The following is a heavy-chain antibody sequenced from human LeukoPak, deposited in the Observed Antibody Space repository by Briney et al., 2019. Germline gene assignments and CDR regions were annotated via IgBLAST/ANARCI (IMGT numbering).Heavy chain of an antibody. V-gene: IGHV3-23*01. Sequence: GGSLRLSCAASGFTLSNDALNCVRQAPGKWLERVSAISGGGGTTSYADSVKGRFTISRDNSKSTLYLQMNGLRAEDTAVYYCAKQYVPVGTPPSKYALDHWGQGTLVTVSS. D-gene: IGHD1-14*01. CDR1: GFTLSNDA. CDR3: AKQYVPVGTPPSKYALDH. CDR2: ISGGGGTT. J-gene: IGHJ4*02.